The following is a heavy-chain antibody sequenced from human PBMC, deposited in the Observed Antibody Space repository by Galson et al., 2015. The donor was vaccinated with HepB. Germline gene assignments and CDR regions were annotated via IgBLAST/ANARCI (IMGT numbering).Heavy chain of an antibody. V-gene: IGHV4-34*01. J-gene: IGHJ4*02. D-gene: IGHD3-10*01. CDR2: INHSGST. CDR3: ARGVSYGSGSYYNGGYYFDY. CDR1: GGSSSGYY. Sequence: SETLSLTCAVYGGSSSGYYWSWIRQPPGKGLEWLGEINHSGSTNYNPSLKSRVTISVDTSKNQFSLKLSSVTAADAAVYYCARGVSYGSGSYYNGGYYFDYWGQGTLVTVSS.